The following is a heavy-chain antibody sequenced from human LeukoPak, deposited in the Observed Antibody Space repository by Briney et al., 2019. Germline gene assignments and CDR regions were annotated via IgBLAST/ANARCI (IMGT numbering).Heavy chain of an antibody. CDR1: GYTFTSYG. CDR2: ISGYNDNT. CDR3: ARVGYYSGGSCSMDV. J-gene: IGHJ6*03. Sequence: ASVKVSCKASGYTFTSYGISWVRQAPGQGLEWMGWISGYNDNTNYAQKVQGRVTMTTDTSTSTAYMELRSLRSDDTAVYYCARVGYYSGGSCSMDVWGKGTTVTVSS. D-gene: IGHD2-15*01. V-gene: IGHV1-18*01.